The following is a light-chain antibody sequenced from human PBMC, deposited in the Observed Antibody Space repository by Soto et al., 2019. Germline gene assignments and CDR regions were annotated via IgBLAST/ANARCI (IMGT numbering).Light chain of an antibody. CDR1: QSVSSY. Sequence: EIVLTQSPSTLSLSPGERATLSCRASQSVSSYLAWYQQKPGQAPRLLLYDASNRATGIPARFRGRGSGTDFTLTISSLQPEDVAVNYCQQRSDWPPITFGQGTRLEIK. V-gene: IGKV3-11*01. CDR2: DAS. J-gene: IGKJ5*01. CDR3: QQRSDWPPIT.